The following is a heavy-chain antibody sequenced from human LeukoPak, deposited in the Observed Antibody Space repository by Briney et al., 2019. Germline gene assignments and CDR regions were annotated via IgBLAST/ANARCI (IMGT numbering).Heavy chain of an antibody. J-gene: IGHJ4*02. CDR2: ISYDGSNK. D-gene: IGHD2-21*02. CDR1: GFTFSSYG. CDR3: AKGDRGFDY. Sequence: PGRSLRLSCAASGFTFSSYGMHWVRPAPGKGLEWVAVISYDGSNKYYADSVKGRFTISRDNSKNTLYLQMNSLRAEDTAVYYCAKGDRGFDYWGQGTLVTVSS. V-gene: IGHV3-30*18.